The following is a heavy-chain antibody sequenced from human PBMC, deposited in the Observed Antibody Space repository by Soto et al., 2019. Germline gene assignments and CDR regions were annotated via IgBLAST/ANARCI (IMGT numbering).Heavy chain of an antibody. V-gene: IGHV4-61*01. Sequence: QVQLQESGPGLVKPSETLSLTCTVTGGSVSSGSYYWSWIRQPPGKVLEWIGYIYYSGSTNYNPSLKSRVIISVDTSKNQFSLKLSSVTAADTAVYYCARGWSFYDTTGFDYWGQGTLVTVSS. CDR2: IYYSGST. CDR1: GGSVSSGSYY. D-gene: IGHD3-22*01. J-gene: IGHJ4*02. CDR3: ARGWSFYDTTGFDY.